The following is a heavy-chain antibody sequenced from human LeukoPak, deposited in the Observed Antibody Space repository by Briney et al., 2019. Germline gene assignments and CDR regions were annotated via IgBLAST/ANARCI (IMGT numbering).Heavy chain of an antibody. CDR3: ARVDTAMANYYYYYMDV. V-gene: IGHV3-23*01. J-gene: IGHJ6*03. CDR2: ISGSGGST. D-gene: IGHD5-18*01. CDR1: GFTFSSYA. Sequence: GGSLRLSCAASGFTFSSYAMSWVRQAPGKGLEWVSAISGSGGSTYYADSVKGRFTTSRDNSKNTLYLQMNSLRAEDTAVYYCARVDTAMANYYYYYMDVWGKGTTVTVSS.